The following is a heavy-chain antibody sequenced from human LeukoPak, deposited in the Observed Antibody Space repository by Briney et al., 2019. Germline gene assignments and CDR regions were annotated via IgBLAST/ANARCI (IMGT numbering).Heavy chain of an antibody. CDR3: ARIRSGYYYFDY. Sequence: GGSLRLSCAASGFTFSSYSMNWVRQAPGKGLEWVSSISSSSSYIYYADSVKGRFTISRDNAKNSLYLQMNSLRAEDTAVYYCARIRSGYYYFDYWGQGTLVTVSS. CDR2: ISSSSSYI. V-gene: IGHV3-21*01. J-gene: IGHJ4*02. D-gene: IGHD3-22*01. CDR1: GFTFSSYS.